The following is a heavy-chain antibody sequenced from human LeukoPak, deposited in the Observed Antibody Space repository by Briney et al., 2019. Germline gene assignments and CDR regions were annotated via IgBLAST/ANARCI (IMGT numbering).Heavy chain of an antibody. CDR3: AKDRERITIFGVVIPDAFDI. CDR2: ISGSGGST. J-gene: IGHJ3*02. D-gene: IGHD3-3*01. CDR1: GSTFSSYA. Sequence: TGGSLRLSCAASGSTFSSYAMSWVRQAPGKELEWVSAISGSGGSTYYADSVKGRFTISRDNSKNTLYLQMNSLRAEDTAVYYCAKDRERITIFGVVIPDAFDIWGQGTMVTVSS. V-gene: IGHV3-23*01.